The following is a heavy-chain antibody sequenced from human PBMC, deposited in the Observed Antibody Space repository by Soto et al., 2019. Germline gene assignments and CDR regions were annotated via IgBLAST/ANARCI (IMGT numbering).Heavy chain of an antibody. Sequence: GGSMRLSCAVSGFTFSDHYMDWVRQATGKGLQWVGRTRNKADSYTTEYAASVKGRFTISRDDSKNSLYLQMNSLKSEDTAVYYCATGVVGAADYWGQGTLVTVSS. CDR1: GFTFSDHY. D-gene: IGHD1-26*01. J-gene: IGHJ4*02. V-gene: IGHV3-72*01. CDR3: ATGVVGAADY. CDR2: TRNKADSYTT.